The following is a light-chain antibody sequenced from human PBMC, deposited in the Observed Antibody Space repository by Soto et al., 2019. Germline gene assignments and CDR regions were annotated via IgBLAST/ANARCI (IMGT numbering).Light chain of an antibody. J-gene: IGLJ2*01. Sequence: QSVLTQPPSASGTPGPRVTISCSGSSSNIGSNTVNWYQQLPGTAHKLLIYTNNQRPSGVPDRFSGSKSGTTASLAISGLQSEDEADYYCAAWDDSLNGVLFGGGTKLTV. CDR3: AAWDDSLNGVL. CDR2: TNN. CDR1: SSNIGSNT. V-gene: IGLV1-44*01.